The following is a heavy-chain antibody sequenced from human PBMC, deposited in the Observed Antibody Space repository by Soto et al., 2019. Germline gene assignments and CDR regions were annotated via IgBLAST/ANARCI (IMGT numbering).Heavy chain of an antibody. J-gene: IGHJ3*02. CDR1: GFTFGIYW. Sequence: GGSLRLSCAASGFTFGIYWMHWVRQAPGKGLVWVSRINSDGSGTSYADSVKGRFTISRDNAKNTLYLQMNSLRAEDTAVYYCAREGWELFRDAFDIWGQGTMVTVSS. CDR3: AREGWELFRDAFDI. D-gene: IGHD1-26*01. V-gene: IGHV3-74*01. CDR2: INSDGSGT.